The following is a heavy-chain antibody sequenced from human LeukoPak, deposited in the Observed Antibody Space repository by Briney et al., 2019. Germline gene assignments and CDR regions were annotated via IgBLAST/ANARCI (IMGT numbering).Heavy chain of an antibody. V-gene: IGHV1-2*02. CDR2: INPNSDGT. D-gene: IGHD5-24*01. CDR3: ARKFAGRWLQFVDY. J-gene: IGHJ4*02. CDR1: GYTFTGYY. Sequence: ASVKVSCKASGYTFTGYYMHWVRQAPGQGREWMGWINPNSDGTNYAQKFQGRVTMTRDTSISTPYMELSRLRSDDTAVYYCARKFAGRWLQFVDYWGQGTLVTVS.